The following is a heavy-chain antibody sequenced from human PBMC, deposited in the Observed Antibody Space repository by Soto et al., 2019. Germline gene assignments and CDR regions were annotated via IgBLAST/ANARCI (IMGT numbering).Heavy chain of an antibody. CDR3: ARDGSWYETYYYHYMAV. D-gene: IGHD6-13*01. J-gene: IGHJ6*03. Sequence: GGSLRLSCAASGFTFSDYYMSWXRQAPGKGLEWVSYISSSGSTIYYADSVKGRFTISSDNAKNSLYLQMNSLRAEDTAAYYWARDGSWYETYYYHYMAVGGKGTTLTFS. V-gene: IGHV3-11*01. CDR2: ISSSGSTI. CDR1: GFTFSDYY.